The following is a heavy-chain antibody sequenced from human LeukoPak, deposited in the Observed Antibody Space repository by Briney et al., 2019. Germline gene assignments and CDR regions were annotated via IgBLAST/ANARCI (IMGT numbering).Heavy chain of an antibody. V-gene: IGHV3-21*01. J-gene: IGHJ5*02. CDR1: GFTFSSYS. CDR2: ISSSSSYI. CDR3: ARGEPLFDP. Sequence: GGSVKLSCEASGFTFSSYSMNWVRQAPGKGLEWVSSISSSSSYIYYADSVKGRFTISRDKAKNSLYLQMNSLRAEDTAVYYCARGEPLFDPWGEGTLVTVSS. D-gene: IGHD1-14*01.